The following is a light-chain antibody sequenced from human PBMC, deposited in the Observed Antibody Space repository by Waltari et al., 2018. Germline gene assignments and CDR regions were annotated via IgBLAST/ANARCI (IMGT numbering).Light chain of an antibody. CDR2: QAS. J-gene: IGKJ3*01. CDR1: QVISTL. V-gene: IGKV1-5*03. Sequence: DIQMTQSPSTLSASVGDRVTMTCRASQVISTLFAWYQQKPGEAPKLIIYQASTLEDGVPSRISGSGSGADFPLTISSLQPDDFATYYCQQYNSYATFGPGTRLEIK. CDR3: QQYNSYAT.